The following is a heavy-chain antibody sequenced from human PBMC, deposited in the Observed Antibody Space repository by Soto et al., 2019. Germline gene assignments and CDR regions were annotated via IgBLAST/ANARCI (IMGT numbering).Heavy chain of an antibody. CDR3: ARAVVVWNYMDV. Sequence: SPGLSCGTSGFTFSSYSIEWVRQAPGKGLEYVSAISSNGGSTYYANSVKGRFTISRGNSKNTLYLQMGSLRAEDMAVYYCARAVVVWNYMDVWGKGTTVTVSS. CDR2: ISSNGGST. D-gene: IGHD2-15*01. J-gene: IGHJ6*03. V-gene: IGHV3-64*01. CDR1: GFTFSSYS.